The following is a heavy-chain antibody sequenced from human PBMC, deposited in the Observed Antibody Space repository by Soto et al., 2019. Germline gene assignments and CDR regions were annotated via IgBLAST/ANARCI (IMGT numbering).Heavy chain of an antibody. J-gene: IGHJ4*02. CDR2: IYYSGST. Sequence: SETLSLTCTVSGGSISSGDYYWSWIRQPPGKGLEWIGYIYYSGSTYYNPSLKSRVTISVDTSKNQFSLKLSSVTAADTAVYYCARVEESIPAAMYYWGQGTLVTVSS. D-gene: IGHD2-2*01. CDR1: GGSISSGDYY. CDR3: ARVEESIPAAMYY. V-gene: IGHV4-30-4*01.